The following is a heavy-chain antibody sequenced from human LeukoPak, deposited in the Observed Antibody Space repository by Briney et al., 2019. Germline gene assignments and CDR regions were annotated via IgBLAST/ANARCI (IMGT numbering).Heavy chain of an antibody. CDR2: IYYSGST. J-gene: IGHJ4*02. CDR1: GGSISSYY. V-gene: IGHV4-59*01. CDR3: ARSNPGLDY. D-gene: IGHD3-10*01. Sequence: PSETLSLTCTVSGGSISSYYWSWIRQPPGKGLEWIGYIYYSGSTNYNPSLKSRVTISVDTSKNQFSLKLSSVTAADTAVYYCARSNPGLDYWGQGTLVTVSS.